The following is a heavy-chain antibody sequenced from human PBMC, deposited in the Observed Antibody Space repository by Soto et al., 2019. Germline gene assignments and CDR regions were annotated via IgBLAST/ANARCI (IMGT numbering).Heavy chain of an antibody. J-gene: IGHJ4*02. V-gene: IGHV5-51*01. D-gene: IGHD4-17*01. CDR1: GYSFTSYW. CDR3: ARHSEDTVTPDF. Sequence: PGECLKISCKASGYSFTSYWIGWVRQVPGEGLEWMGIIYPGDSEIRYNPSFQGQVTISADKSITTAYLQWSRLAASDTAMYYCARHSEDTVTPDFWGQGTLVTVSS. CDR2: IYPGDSEI.